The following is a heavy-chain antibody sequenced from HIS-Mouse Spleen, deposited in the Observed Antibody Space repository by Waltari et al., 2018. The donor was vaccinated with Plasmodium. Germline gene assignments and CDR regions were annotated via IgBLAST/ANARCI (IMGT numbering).Heavy chain of an antibody. CDR3: ARDRITGTSYFDY. D-gene: IGHD1-7*01. CDR1: GSSLSSSCYY. CDR2: IYYSGST. V-gene: IGHV4-39*07. Sequence: QLQLQESGPGPVKPSETLSLTCTVSGSSLSSSCYYLAWIRQPPGKGLEWIGSIYYSGSTYYNPSLKSRVTISVDTSKNQFSLKLSSVTAADTAVYYCARDRITGTSYFDYWGQGTLVTVSS. J-gene: IGHJ4*02.